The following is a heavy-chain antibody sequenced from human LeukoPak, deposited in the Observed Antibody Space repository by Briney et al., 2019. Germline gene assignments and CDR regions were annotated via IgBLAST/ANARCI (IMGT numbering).Heavy chain of an antibody. Sequence: GASVKVSCKASGYTFTSYGISWVRQAPGQGLEWMGWISAYNGNTNYAQKLQGRVTTTRNTSISTAYMELSSLRSEDTAVYYCARGSGWYGFDYWGQGTLVTVSS. V-gene: IGHV1-18*01. CDR3: ARGSGWYGFDY. CDR2: ISAYNGNT. J-gene: IGHJ4*02. CDR1: GYTFTSYG. D-gene: IGHD6-19*01.